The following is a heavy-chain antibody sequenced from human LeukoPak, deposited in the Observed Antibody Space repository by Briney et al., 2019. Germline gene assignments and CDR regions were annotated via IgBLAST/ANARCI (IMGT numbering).Heavy chain of an antibody. D-gene: IGHD3-22*01. CDR2: ISYDGSNK. V-gene: IGHV3-30-3*01. J-gene: IGHJ4*02. Sequence: GGSLRLSCAASGFTFSSYAMHWVRQAPGKGLEWVAVISYDGSNKYYADSVKGRFTISRDNSKNTLYLQVNSLRAEDTAVYSCARGYYYDSSGYLGLFDYWGQGTLVTVSS. CDR1: GFTFSSYA. CDR3: ARGYYYDSSGYLGLFDY.